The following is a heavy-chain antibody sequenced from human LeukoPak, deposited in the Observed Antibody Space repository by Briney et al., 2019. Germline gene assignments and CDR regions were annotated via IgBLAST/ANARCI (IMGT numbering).Heavy chain of an antibody. Sequence: GGSLRLSCATSGFTFSTYAMSWVRQAPGKGLEWVSLISGSGSGTLYADSVKGRFTISRDNSKNMLYLHMNTLRADDTAVYYCARSGTEDGYNIYFDHWGQGTLVTVSS. CDR3: ARSGTEDGYNIYFDH. CDR2: ISGSGSGT. D-gene: IGHD5-24*01. V-gene: IGHV3-23*01. CDR1: GFTFSTYA. J-gene: IGHJ4*02.